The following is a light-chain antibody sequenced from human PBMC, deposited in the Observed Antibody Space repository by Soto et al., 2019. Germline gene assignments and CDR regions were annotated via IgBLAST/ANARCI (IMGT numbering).Light chain of an antibody. J-gene: IGKJ2*01. CDR2: ATS. CDR3: QRYGASSFT. V-gene: IGKV3-20*01. Sequence: EIVLTQSPGTLSLSPGERATLSCRASQSVDSSYLSWYQHKPGQAPRLLIYATSSGATGIPDRFSGSGSGTDFTLTISRLEPEDFAVYYCQRYGASSFTFGQGTNLEIK. CDR1: QSVDSSY.